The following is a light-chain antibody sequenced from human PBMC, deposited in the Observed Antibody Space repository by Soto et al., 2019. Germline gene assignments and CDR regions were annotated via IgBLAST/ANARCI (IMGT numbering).Light chain of an antibody. V-gene: IGKV1-33*01. CDR1: QDISHY. CDR2: DAS. CDR3: QQYDDLPIT. J-gene: IGKJ1*01. Sequence: DIQMTQSPPSLSGFVGDRVSITCRSSQDISHYLNWYQQKPGKALKLLIYDASNLHPGVPSRFRGSGSGTEFSFNITSLQPEDVATYYCQQYDDLPITFGQGTKVDIK.